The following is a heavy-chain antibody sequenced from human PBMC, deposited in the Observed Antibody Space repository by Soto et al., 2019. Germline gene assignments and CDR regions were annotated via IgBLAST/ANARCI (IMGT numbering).Heavy chain of an antibody. V-gene: IGHV6-1*01. CDR2: TYYRSKWYN. CDR1: GDSVSSNSAA. CDR3: ARGIHLWLGDRSYYYGKDV. D-gene: IGHD5-18*01. Sequence: SQTLSLTCAISGDSVSSNSAAWNWIRQSPSRGLEWLGRTYYRSKWYNDYAVSVKSRITINPDTSKNQFSLQLNSVTPEDTAVYYCARGIHLWLGDRSYYYGKDVWGQGTTVTVSS. J-gene: IGHJ6*02.